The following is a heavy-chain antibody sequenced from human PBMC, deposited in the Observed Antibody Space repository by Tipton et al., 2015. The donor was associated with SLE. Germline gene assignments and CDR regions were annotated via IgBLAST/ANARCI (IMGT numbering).Heavy chain of an antibody. V-gene: IGHV3-9*01. CDR3: AKGRGSLMYYYGMDV. J-gene: IGHJ6*02. D-gene: IGHD3-16*01. CDR1: GFTFDDFA. CDR2: ISWNSGTI. Sequence: SLRLSCAASGFTFDDFAMHWVRQAPGKGLEWVSGISWNSGTIDYADSVKGRFTISRDDAKNSLYLQMDSLRAEDTALYFCAKGRGSLMYYYGMDVWGQGTTVTVSS.